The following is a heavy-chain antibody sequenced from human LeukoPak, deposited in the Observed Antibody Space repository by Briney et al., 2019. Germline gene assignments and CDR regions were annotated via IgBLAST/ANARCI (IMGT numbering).Heavy chain of an antibody. CDR2: IRYDGGNK. CDR1: GFTFSTYG. Sequence: GGSLRLSCAASGFTFSTYGMHWVRQAPGKGLEWVSLIRYDGGNKYYADSVKGRFTISRDNSKNTLYLQMNSLRAEDTAVYYCAKDDYGGNSFWGQGTLVTVSS. J-gene: IGHJ4*02. V-gene: IGHV3-30*02. D-gene: IGHD4-23*01. CDR3: AKDDYGGNSF.